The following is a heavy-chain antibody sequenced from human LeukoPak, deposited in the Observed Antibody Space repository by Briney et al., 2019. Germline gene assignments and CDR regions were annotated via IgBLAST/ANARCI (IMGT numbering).Heavy chain of an antibody. D-gene: IGHD5-24*01. Sequence: GGSLRLSCAASGFNFRDAAMTWVRQAPGKGLEWVSSISSSSSYIYYADSVKGRFTISRDNAKNSLYLQMNSLRAEDTAVYYCARDGEMATIGGSFDYWGQGTLVTVSS. CDR3: ARDGEMATIGGSFDY. J-gene: IGHJ4*02. CDR2: ISSSSSYI. V-gene: IGHV3-21*01. CDR1: GFNFRDAA.